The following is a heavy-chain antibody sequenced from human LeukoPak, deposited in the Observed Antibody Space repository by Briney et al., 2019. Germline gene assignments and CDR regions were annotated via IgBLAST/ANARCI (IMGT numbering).Heavy chain of an antibody. CDR1: GFTVSSNY. CDR3: ARTPRWAAAGSWFDP. D-gene: IGHD6-13*01. V-gene: IGHV4-34*01. Sequence: GSLRLSCAASGFTVSSNYMSWVRQPPGKGLEWIGEINHSGSTNYNPSLKSRVTISVDTSKNQFSLKLSSVTAADTAVYYCARTPRWAAAGSWFDPWGQGTLVTVSS. J-gene: IGHJ5*02. CDR2: INHSGST.